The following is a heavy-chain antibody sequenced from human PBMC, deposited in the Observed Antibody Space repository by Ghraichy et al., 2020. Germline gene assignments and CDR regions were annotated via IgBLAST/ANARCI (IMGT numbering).Heavy chain of an antibody. J-gene: IGHJ6*02. CDR1: GGSISSYY. Sequence: SETLSLTCTVSGGSISSYYWSWIRQPPGKGLEWIGYIYYSGSTNYNPSLKSRVTISVDTSKNQFSLKLSSVTAADTAVYYCARSGWATVTTFAYYYYGMDVWGQGTTVTVSS. CDR3: ARSGWATVTTFAYYYYGMDV. D-gene: IGHD4-17*01. CDR2: IYYSGST. V-gene: IGHV4-59*08.